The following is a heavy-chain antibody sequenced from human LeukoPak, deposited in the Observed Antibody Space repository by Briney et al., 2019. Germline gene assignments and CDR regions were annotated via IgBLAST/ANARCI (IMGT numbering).Heavy chain of an antibody. V-gene: IGHV4-4*07. CDR1: GDSISGYY. CDR3: ARERGSTSDFDY. CDR2: IYARGST. Sequence: SETLSLTCTVSGDSISGYYWNWMRQPAGMGLEWIGQIYARGSTNYNPSLKSRVTMSVDTSKSQFSLKLSSVTAADTAVYYCARERGSTSDFDYWGQGTLVTASS. J-gene: IGHJ4*02.